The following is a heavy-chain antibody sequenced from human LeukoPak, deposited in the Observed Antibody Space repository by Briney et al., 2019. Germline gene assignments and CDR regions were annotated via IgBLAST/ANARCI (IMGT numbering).Heavy chain of an antibody. D-gene: IGHD5-18*01. Sequence: GEPLKISCKGSGYSFTSYWIGWVRQMPGKGLEWMGIIYPGDSDTRYSPSFQGQVTISADKSISTAYLQWSSLKASDTAMYYCARQGLWGYSYGYQFDYWGQGTLVTVSS. CDR2: IYPGDSDT. J-gene: IGHJ4*02. CDR3: ARQGLWGYSYGYQFDY. CDR1: GYSFTSYW. V-gene: IGHV5-51*01.